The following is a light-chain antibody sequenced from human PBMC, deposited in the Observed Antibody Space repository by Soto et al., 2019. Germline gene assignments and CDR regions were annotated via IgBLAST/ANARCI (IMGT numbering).Light chain of an antibody. CDR2: DAS. CDR1: QSVGNS. J-gene: IGKJ4*01. CDR3: QQRRNWPLT. Sequence: EIVLTQSPDTLSLSPGEGATLSCRASQSVGNSFAWYQQKAGQAPRLLIYDASKRATGVPARFSGSGSGTDFTLPISSLEPEDFAVYSCQQRRNWPLTFGGGTNIEIK. V-gene: IGKV3-11*01.